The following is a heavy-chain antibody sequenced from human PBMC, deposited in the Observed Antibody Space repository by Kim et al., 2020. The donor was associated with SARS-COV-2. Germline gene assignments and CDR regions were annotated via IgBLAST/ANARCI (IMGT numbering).Heavy chain of an antibody. CDR3: ARDRNYYYDSSGYLTSLYYYYGMDV. Sequence: GGSLRLSCAASGFTFSSYSMNWVRQAPGKGLEWVSYISSSSSTIYYADSVKGRFTISRDNAKNSLYLQMNSLRDEDTAVYYCARDRNYYYDSSGYLTSLYYYYGMDVWGQGTTVTVSS. CDR2: ISSSSSTI. D-gene: IGHD3-22*01. V-gene: IGHV3-48*02. J-gene: IGHJ6*02. CDR1: GFTFSSYS.